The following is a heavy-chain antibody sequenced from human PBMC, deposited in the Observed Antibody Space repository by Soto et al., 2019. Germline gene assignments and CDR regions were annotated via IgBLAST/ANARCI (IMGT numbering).Heavy chain of an antibody. CDR2: IHYSGSV. J-gene: IGHJ6*02. CDR1: GGSISFEHYH. D-gene: IGHD2-21*02. CDR3: VREDDGGDRDYYGLDV. Sequence: QVQLQESGPGLVRPSQTLSLTCTVSGGSISFEHYHWTWIRQPAGKGLEWIGYIHYSGSVYYNPSLRSRVGMSVDTSKNLFSLKLSSVTAADTAVYFCVREDDGGDRDYYGLDVWGQGTTVTVSS. V-gene: IGHV4-30-4*01.